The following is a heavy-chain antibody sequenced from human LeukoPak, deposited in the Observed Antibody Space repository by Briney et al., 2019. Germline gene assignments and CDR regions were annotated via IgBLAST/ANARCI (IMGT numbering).Heavy chain of an antibody. J-gene: IGHJ4*02. CDR2: ISDSGGST. CDR1: RFTFSNYA. CDR3: AKDRALHQFDY. V-gene: IGHV3-23*01. Sequence: GGSLRLSCAASRFTFSNYAMNWVRQAPGKGLEWVSSISDSGGSTYYADSVKGRFTISRDNSKNTLFLQMNSLRAEDTAIYYCAKDRALHQFDYWGQGTLVTVSS.